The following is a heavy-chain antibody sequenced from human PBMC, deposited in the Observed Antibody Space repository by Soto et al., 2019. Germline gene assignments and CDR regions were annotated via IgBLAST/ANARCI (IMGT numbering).Heavy chain of an antibody. Sequence: GGSLRLSCAASGFTFSSYSMNWVRQAPGKGLEWVSSISSSSSYIYYADSVKGRFTISRDNAKNSLYLQMNSLRAEDTAVYYCARGPDQLLYAFDIWGQGTMVTVSS. CDR2: ISSSSSYI. CDR1: GFTFSSYS. D-gene: IGHD2-2*01. CDR3: ARGPDQLLYAFDI. J-gene: IGHJ3*02. V-gene: IGHV3-21*01.